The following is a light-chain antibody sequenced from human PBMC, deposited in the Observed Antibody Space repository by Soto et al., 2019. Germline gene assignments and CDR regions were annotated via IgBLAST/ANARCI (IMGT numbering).Light chain of an antibody. CDR3: QTWDTGARVV. J-gene: IGLJ2*01. CDR1: SGHSSYA. CDR2: FSSDGSH. V-gene: IGLV4-69*01. Sequence: QSVLTQSPSASASLGASVKLTCTLSSGHSSYAIAWHQQQPEKGPRYLMKFSSDGSHSKGDGIPDRFSGSSSGAERYLTISSLQAEDEADYYCQTWDTGARVVFGGGTKVTVL.